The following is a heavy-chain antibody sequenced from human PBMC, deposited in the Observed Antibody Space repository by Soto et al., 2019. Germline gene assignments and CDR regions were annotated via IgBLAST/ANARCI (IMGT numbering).Heavy chain of an antibody. J-gene: IGHJ6*02. CDR2: ISYSGST. CDR1: GGSIISYY. D-gene: IGHD3-3*01. Sequence: SETLSLTCTVSGGSIISYYWSWIRQPPGKGLEWIGYISYSGSTNYNPSLKSRVTISVDTSKNQFSLKLSSVTAADTAVYYCASYDFWSGLYYYGMDVWGQGTTVTVSS. V-gene: IGHV4-59*01. CDR3: ASYDFWSGLYYYGMDV.